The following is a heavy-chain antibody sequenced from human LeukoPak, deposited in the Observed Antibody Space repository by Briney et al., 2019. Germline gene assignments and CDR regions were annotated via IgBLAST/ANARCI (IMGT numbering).Heavy chain of an antibody. J-gene: IGHJ4*02. CDR2: IIPIFGTA. V-gene: IGHV1-69*06. Sequence: RASVKVSCKASGYTFTSYGISWVRQAPGQGLEWMGGIIPIFGTANYAQKFQGRVTITADKSTSTVYMELSSLRSEDTAVYYCARVREAVAGTFGYWGQGTLVTVSS. CDR1: GYTFTSYG. D-gene: IGHD6-19*01. CDR3: ARVREAVAGTFGY.